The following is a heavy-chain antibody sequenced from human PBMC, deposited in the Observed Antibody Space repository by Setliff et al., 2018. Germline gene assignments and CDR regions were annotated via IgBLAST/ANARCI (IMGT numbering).Heavy chain of an antibody. V-gene: IGHV2-70*11. CDR1: GFSLTTSGTC. D-gene: IGHD3-22*01. J-gene: IGHJ6*03. CDR2: IDWDGDK. CDR3: ARELENSSGQYPYYYYYYMDV. Sequence: GSGPTLVNPTQTLTLTCTFSGFSLTTSGTCVTWIRQPPGKALEWLARIDWDGDKYYNTSLRTRLTLSKDTSKNQVFLTMTNMDPVDTALYYCARELENSSGQYPYYYYYYMDVWGKGTTVTVSS.